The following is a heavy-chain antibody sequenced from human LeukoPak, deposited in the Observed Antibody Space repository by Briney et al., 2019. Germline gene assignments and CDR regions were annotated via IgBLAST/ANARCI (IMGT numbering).Heavy chain of an antibody. CDR3: AREDEQQLVVSWFDP. CDR2: TYYRSKWYN. D-gene: IGHD6-13*01. CDR1: GDSVSSNSAA. J-gene: IGHJ5*02. Sequence: ASQTLSLTCAISGDSVSSNSAAWNWIRQSPSRGLEWLGRTYYRSKWYNDYAVSVKSRITINPDTSKNQFSLQLYSVTPEDTAVYYCAREDEQQLVVSWFDPWGQGTLVTVSS. V-gene: IGHV6-1*01.